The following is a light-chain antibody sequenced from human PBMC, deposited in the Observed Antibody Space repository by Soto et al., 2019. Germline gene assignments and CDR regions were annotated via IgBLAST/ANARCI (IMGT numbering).Light chain of an antibody. J-gene: IGKJ1*01. CDR2: GAS. Sequence: EIVLTQSPGTLSLSPGERATLSCRASQSVASRNLAWYQQKSGQAPRLLIYGASSRAIHTPDRFSGSGSGTEFTLTISGLEPEDFAVYYCQQFGNSLWTFGQGTKVEI. V-gene: IGKV3-20*01. CDR3: QQFGNSLWT. CDR1: QSVASRN.